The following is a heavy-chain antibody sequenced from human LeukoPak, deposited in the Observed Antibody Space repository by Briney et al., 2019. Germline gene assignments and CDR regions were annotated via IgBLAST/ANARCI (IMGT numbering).Heavy chain of an antibody. V-gene: IGHV4-34*01. CDR1: GGSFSGDC. Sequence: SETLSLTCAVYGGSFSGDCWSWIRQRPGKGLEWIGEINHSGSTNSNPSLKSRVTISVHTSKTQSSQKLSSVTAPDPAVYYCATPSYSSTRGTIDVWGPGTLVTVSS. CDR3: ATPSYSSTRGTIDV. CDR2: INHSGST. J-gene: IGHJ3*01. D-gene: IGHD6-13*01.